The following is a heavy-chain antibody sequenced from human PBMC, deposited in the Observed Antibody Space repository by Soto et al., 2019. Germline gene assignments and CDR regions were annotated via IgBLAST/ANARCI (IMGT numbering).Heavy chain of an antibody. D-gene: IGHD2-15*01. CDR1: GYTFTTHW. J-gene: IGHJ5*02. V-gene: IGHV5-10-1*01. CDR2: IDPSDFYI. CDR3: ARLGYCSGGSCYYLDP. Sequence: GASLKISCKISGYTFTTHWIAWVRQMPWKGLEWMGMIDPSDFYIKYSPSFQGHVTISADKSTSTAYVQWSSLKASDTAMYYCARLGYCSGGSCYYLDPWGQGTLVTVSS.